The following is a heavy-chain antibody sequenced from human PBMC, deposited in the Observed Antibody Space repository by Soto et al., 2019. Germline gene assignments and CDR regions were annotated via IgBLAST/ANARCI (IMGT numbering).Heavy chain of an antibody. CDR3: ARARPPFNWFDR. D-gene: IGHD6-6*01. CDR1: GYTFTDYY. V-gene: IGHV1-2*02. J-gene: IGHJ5*02. Sequence: ASVKVSCKASGYTFTDYYMEWVRQAPGQGLEWMGWINLNSGDTNFAQQFQGRVTMTRETSITTAYMDLTRLRSDDTAVYYCARARPPFNWFDRWGQGTLVTVSS. CDR2: INLNSGDT.